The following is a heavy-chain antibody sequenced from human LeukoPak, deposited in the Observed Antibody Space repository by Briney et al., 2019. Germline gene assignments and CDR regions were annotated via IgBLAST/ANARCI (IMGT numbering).Heavy chain of an antibody. CDR1: GGTFSSYA. CDR2: IIPIFGTA. CDR3: ARGSYYYDSSGYYPFDY. V-gene: IGHV1-69*05. Sequence: SVKVSCKASGGTFSSYAISWVRQAPGQGLEWMGGIIPIFGTANYAQKFQGRVTITTDEFTSTAYMELSSLRSEDTAVYYCARGSYYYDSSGYYPFDYWGQGTLVTVSS. J-gene: IGHJ4*02. D-gene: IGHD3-22*01.